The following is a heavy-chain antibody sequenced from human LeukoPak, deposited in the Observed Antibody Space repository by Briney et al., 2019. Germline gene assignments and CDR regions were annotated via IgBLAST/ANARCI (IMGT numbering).Heavy chain of an antibody. Sequence: SVKVSCKASGGTFSSYAISWVRQAPGQGLEWMGGIIPIFGTANYAQKFQGRVTITADKSTSTAYMELSSLRSEDTAVYYCARVGIAAADAYYYYYYMDVWGKGTTVTVSS. D-gene: IGHD6-13*01. CDR3: ARVGIAAADAYYYYYYMDV. V-gene: IGHV1-69*06. CDR1: GGTFSSYA. J-gene: IGHJ6*03. CDR2: IIPIFGTA.